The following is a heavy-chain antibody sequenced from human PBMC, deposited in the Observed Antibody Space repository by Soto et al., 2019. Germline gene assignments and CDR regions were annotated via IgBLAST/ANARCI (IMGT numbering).Heavy chain of an antibody. J-gene: IGHJ4*02. CDR2: IKQDGSER. D-gene: IGHD3-3*01. V-gene: IGHV3-7*03. CDR3: ARDVGPITIFGEALSCYFDF. CDR1: GFSFGTYW. Sequence: GGSLRLSCAVSGFSFGTYWMSWVRQAPGKGLEWLASIKQDGSERYYLDSVKGRFTISRDNAKDSLSLQMNSLRGEDTAFYYCARDVGPITIFGEALSCYFDFWGQGTLVTVSS.